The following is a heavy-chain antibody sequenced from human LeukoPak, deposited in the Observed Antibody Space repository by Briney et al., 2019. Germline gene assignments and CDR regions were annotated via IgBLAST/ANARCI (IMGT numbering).Heavy chain of an antibody. J-gene: IGHJ5*02. D-gene: IGHD3-10*01. CDR1: GFTFSDYD. Sequence: GGSLRLSCAASGFTFSDYDMHWVRQAPGKGLEWVAFIRYDGSTTFYADSMKGRFTISRDNSKNTLYLQMNSLRPEDTAVYYCVKRTKYGSRTFPLDPWGQGTLVTVSS. V-gene: IGHV3-30*02. CDR2: IRYDGSTT. CDR3: VKRTKYGSRTFPLDP.